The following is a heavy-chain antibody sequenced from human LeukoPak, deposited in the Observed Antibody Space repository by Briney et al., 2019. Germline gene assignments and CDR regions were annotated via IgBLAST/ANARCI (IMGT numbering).Heavy chain of an antibody. J-gene: IGHJ3*02. Sequence: ASGKVSCKGSGSTLHSYAISWGGQAPGQGLEWVGRIIPILGIANYAQKFQGRVTITADKSTSTAYMELSSLRSEDTAVYYCASGGSFDAFDIWGQGTMVTVSS. CDR2: IIPILGIA. V-gene: IGHV1-69*04. CDR1: GSTLHSYA. CDR3: ASGGSFDAFDI. D-gene: IGHD1-26*01.